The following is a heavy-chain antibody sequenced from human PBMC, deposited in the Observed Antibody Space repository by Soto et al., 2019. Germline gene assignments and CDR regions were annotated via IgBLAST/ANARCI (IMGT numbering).Heavy chain of an antibody. CDR3: ARDPVPGYCSSTSCSNWFDP. J-gene: IGHJ5*02. CDR1: GYTFTSYG. Sequence: QVQLVQSGAEVKKPGASVKVSCKASGYTFTSYGISWVRQAPGQGLEWMGWISAYNGNTNYAQKLQGRVTMTTDTATSTDYMELRSLRSDDTAVYYCARDPVPGYCSSTSCSNWFDPWGQGTLVTVSS. CDR2: ISAYNGNT. D-gene: IGHD2-2*01. V-gene: IGHV1-18*01.